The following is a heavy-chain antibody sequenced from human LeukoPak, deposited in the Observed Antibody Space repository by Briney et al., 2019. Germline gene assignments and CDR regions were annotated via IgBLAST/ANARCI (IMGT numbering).Heavy chain of an antibody. Sequence: TGGSLRLSCAASGCTFIDYYMSWIRQVPGKGLEWVSYISSSSSDRNYADSVKGRFTISRDNAKNSMYLQMNSLRAEDTAVYFCARSQYYLDSWGQGTLVTVSS. CDR2: ISSSSSDR. CDR3: ARSQYYLDS. V-gene: IGHV3-11*06. CDR1: GCTFIDYY. J-gene: IGHJ4*02.